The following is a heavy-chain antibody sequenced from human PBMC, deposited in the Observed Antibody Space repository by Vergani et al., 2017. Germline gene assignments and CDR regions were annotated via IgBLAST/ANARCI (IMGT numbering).Heavy chain of an antibody. CDR2: IYYSGST. V-gene: IGHV4-39*07. D-gene: IGHD3-10*01. Sequence: QLQLQESGPGLVKPSETLSLTCTVSGGSISSSSYYWGWIRQPPGKGLEWIGSIYYSGSTYYNPSLKSRVTIAVDTSKNQFSLKLNSVTAADTAVYYCAREVMIRGDAFDIWGQGTMVTVSS. CDR3: AREVMIRGDAFDI. J-gene: IGHJ3*02. CDR1: GGSISSSSYY.